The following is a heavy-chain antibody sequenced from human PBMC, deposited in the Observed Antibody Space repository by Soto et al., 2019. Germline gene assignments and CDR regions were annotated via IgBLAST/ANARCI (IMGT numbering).Heavy chain of an antibody. CDR1: GGSISSYY. CDR3: ARRDSGYDWKGFDY. V-gene: IGHV4-59*08. D-gene: IGHD5-12*01. Sequence: PSETLSLTCTVSGGSISSYYWSWIRQPPGKGLEWIGYIYYSGSTNYNPSLKSRVTISVDTSKNQFSLKLSSVTAADTAVYYCARRDSGYDWKGFDYWGQGTLVTVSS. J-gene: IGHJ4*02. CDR2: IYYSGST.